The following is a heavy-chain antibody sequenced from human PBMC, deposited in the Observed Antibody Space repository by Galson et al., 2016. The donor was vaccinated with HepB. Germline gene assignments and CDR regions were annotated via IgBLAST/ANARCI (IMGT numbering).Heavy chain of an antibody. CDR1: GASISSLNW. D-gene: IGHD1-14*01. V-gene: IGHV4-4*02. CDR3: ASLGNRRGGEY. Sequence: SETLSLTCAVYGASISSLNWWSWVRQPPGKGLEWIGEIYHSGSTNYNPSLKIRVTMSVDKSKNQYSLNLNSVTAADTAVYYCASLGNRRGGEYWGQGTLVTVSS. CDR2: IYHSGST. J-gene: IGHJ4*02.